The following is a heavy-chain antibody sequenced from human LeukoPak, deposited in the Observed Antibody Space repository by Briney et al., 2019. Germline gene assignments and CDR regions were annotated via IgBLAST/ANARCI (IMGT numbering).Heavy chain of an antibody. Sequence: GGSLRLSCAASEFSVGSNYMTWVRQAPGKGLEWVSLIYSGGSTYYADSVKGRFTISRDNSKNTLYLQMNSLRAEDTAVYYCAKDLGTMVRGVLFTWGQGTLVTVSS. CDR3: AKDLGTMVRGVLFT. J-gene: IGHJ5*02. CDR1: EFSVGSNY. CDR2: IYSGGST. D-gene: IGHD3-10*01. V-gene: IGHV3-66*01.